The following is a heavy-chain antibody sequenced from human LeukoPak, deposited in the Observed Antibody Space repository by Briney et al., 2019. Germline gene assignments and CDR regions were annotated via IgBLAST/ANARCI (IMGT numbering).Heavy chain of an antibody. D-gene: IGHD1-1*01. CDR2: ITGSGGTT. CDR3: ARDPSLRTTLDY. V-gene: IGHV3-23*01. J-gene: IGHJ4*02. CDR1: GFTFSGYA. Sequence: GGSLRLSCAASGFTFSGYAMTWVRQAPGKGLEWVSIITGSGGTTFYADSVKGRFTISRDNSKNTLYLQMNSLRAEDTAVYYCARDPSLRTTLDYWGQGTLVTVSS.